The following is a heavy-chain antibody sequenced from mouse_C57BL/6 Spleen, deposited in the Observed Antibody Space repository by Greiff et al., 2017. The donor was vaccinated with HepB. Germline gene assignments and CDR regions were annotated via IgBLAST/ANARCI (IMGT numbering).Heavy chain of an antibody. V-gene: IGHV5-16*01. D-gene: IGHD2-4*01. CDR3: ARDLGYDYDWYFDV. CDR1: GFTFSDYY. Sequence: EVQLVESEGGLVQPGSSMKLSCTASGFTFSDYYMAWVRQVPEKGLEWVANINYDGSSTYYLDSLKSRFIISRDNAKNILYLQMSSLKSEDTATYYCARDLGYDYDWYFDVWGTGTTVTVSS. CDR2: INYDGSST. J-gene: IGHJ1*03.